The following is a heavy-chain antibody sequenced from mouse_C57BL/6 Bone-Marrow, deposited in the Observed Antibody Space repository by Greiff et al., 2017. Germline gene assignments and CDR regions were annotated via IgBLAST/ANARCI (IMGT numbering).Heavy chain of an antibody. CDR2: IYPRSGNT. J-gene: IGHJ3*01. CDR3: ANLWLRRRRFAY. D-gene: IGHD2-2*01. CDR1: GYTFTSYG. V-gene: IGHV1-81*01. Sequence: VQLQQSGAELARPGASVKLSCKASGYTFTSYGISWVKQRTGQGLEWIGEIYPRSGNTYYNEKFKGNATLTADKSSSTAYMELRSLTSEDSAVYFCANLWLRRRRFAYWGQGTLVTVSA.